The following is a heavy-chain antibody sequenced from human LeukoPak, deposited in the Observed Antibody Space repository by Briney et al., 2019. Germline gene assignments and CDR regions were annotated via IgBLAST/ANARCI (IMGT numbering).Heavy chain of an antibody. D-gene: IGHD1-26*01. V-gene: IGHV3-30*04. CDR3: ARAYSGTYGLGYYYMDV. CDR2: ISYDGSNK. Sequence: GGSLRLSCAASGFTFSSYAMHWVRQAPGKGLEWVAVISYDGSNKYYADSVKGRFTISRDNAKNSLYLQMNSLRAEDTAVYYCARAYSGTYGLGYYYMDVWGKGTTVTISS. J-gene: IGHJ6*03. CDR1: GFTFSSYA.